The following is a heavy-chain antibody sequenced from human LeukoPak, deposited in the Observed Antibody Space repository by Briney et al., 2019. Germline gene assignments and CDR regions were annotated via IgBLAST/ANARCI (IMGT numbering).Heavy chain of an antibody. CDR1: GYTFTSYG. D-gene: IGHD2-2*01. CDR2: ISAYNGNT. J-gene: IGHJ5*02. Sequence: ASVKVSCKASGYTFTSYGISWVRQAPGQGLEWMGWISAYNGNTNYAQKLQGRVTMTTDTSTSTAYMELRSLRSDDTAVYYCARVWAVVPAALGWFDPWGQGTLVTLSS. V-gene: IGHV1-18*01. CDR3: ARVWAVVPAALGWFDP.